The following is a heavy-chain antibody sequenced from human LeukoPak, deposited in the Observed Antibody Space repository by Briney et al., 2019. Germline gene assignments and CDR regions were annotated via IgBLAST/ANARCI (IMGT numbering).Heavy chain of an antibody. Sequence: SQTLSLTCTVSGGSISSGNYYWGWIRQPPGKGLEWIGSIYYSGSTYYNPSLKSRVTISVDTSKNQFSLNRISVTAADTAYYMDVWGKRTTVTGSS. CDR2: IYYSGST. CDR3: V. J-gene: IGHJ6*03. CDR1: GGSISSGNYY. V-gene: IGHV4-39*07.